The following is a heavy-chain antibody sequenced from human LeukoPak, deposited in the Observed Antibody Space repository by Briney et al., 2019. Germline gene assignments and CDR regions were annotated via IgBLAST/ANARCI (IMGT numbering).Heavy chain of an antibody. CDR1: GFTFSSYG. CDR3: VTSGLSRFGF. CDR2: ISYDGSNK. V-gene: IGHV3-30*03. J-gene: IGHJ4*02. Sequence: GGSLRLSCAASGFTFSSYGMHWVRQAPGKGLEWVAVISYDGSNKYYADSVKGRFTISRDNSKNTLYLQMNSLRAEDTAVYYCVTSGLSRFGFWGQGTLVTVSS. D-gene: IGHD2/OR15-2a*01.